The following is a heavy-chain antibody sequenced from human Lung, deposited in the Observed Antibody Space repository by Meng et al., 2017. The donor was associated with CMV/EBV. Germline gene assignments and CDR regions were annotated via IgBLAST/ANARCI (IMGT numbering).Heavy chain of an antibody. CDR1: GHPITTYY. Sequence: GSLRLSXTVSGHPITTYYWSWIRQPPGKGLEWIGYIYYSGSTNYNPSLRSRVSISVDTSKNQFSLELSSVTAADTAIYYCARDRAAIGYYYYVMDVWGHGTTVTVSS. CDR2: IYYSGST. V-gene: IGHV4-59*01. D-gene: IGHD2-2*01. J-gene: IGHJ6*02. CDR3: ARDRAAIGYYYYVMDV.